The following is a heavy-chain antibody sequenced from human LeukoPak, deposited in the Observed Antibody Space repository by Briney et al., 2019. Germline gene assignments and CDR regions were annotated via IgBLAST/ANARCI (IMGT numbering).Heavy chain of an antibody. D-gene: IGHD2-2*01. Sequence: PGGSLRLSCAASGFTFSSYSMNWVRQAPGKGLEWVSSISSSSSYIYYTDSVKGRFTISRDNAKNSLYLQMNSLRAEDTAVYYCAREYCSSTSCYSDYWGQGTLVTVPS. V-gene: IGHV3-21*01. CDR1: GFTFSSYS. J-gene: IGHJ4*02. CDR3: AREYCSSTSCYSDY. CDR2: ISSSSSYI.